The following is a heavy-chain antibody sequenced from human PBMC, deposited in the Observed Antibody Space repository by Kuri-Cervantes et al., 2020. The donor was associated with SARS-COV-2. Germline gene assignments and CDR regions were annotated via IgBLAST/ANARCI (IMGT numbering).Heavy chain of an antibody. CDR2: ISYDGSNK. CDR1: GFTFSSYG. CDR3: AKDAGLEQLDFYYYGMDF. J-gene: IGHJ6*02. D-gene: IGHD6-6*01. Sequence: GGSLRLSCAASGFTFSSYGMHWVRQAPGKGLEWVAVISYDGSNKYYADSVKGRFTISRDNSKNTLYLQMNSLRPEDTAVYYCAKDAGLEQLDFYYYGMDFWGQGTTVTVSS. V-gene: IGHV3-30*18.